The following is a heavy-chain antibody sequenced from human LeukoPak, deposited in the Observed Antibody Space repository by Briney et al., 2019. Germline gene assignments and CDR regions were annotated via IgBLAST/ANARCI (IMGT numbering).Heavy chain of an antibody. Sequence: ETLSLTCSVTGGSVRSSDYYWAWIRQAPGKGLEWIGSIYYSGVTLYHPSLKRRVAISLDTPKTQFSLRVTSVTAADTAVYFCASRSPGISVAGPLDHWGQGILVTVSS. J-gene: IGHJ4*02. D-gene: IGHD6-19*01. CDR3: ASRSPGISVAGPLDH. V-gene: IGHV4-39*07. CDR1: GGSVRSSDYY. CDR2: IYYSGVT.